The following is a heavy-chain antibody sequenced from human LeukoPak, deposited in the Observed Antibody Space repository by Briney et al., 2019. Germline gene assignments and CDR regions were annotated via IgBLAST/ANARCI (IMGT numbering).Heavy chain of an antibody. CDR1: GFTFSSYA. D-gene: IGHD6-13*01. Sequence: GGSLRLSCAASGFTFSSYAMSWVRQAPGKGLXXXXXISGSGGSTYYADSVKGRFTISRDNSKNTLYLQMNSLRAEDTAVYYCAKSGSRYYYYYGMDVWGKGTTVTVSS. J-gene: IGHJ6*04. V-gene: IGHV3-23*01. CDR3: AKSGSRYYYYYGMDV. CDR2: ISGSGGST.